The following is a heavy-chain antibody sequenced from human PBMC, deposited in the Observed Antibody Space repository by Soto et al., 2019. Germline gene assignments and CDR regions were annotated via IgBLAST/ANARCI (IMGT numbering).Heavy chain of an antibody. CDR2: IYWDDTK. J-gene: IGHJ4*02. D-gene: IGHD1-26*01. Sequence: QITLKESGPTLVKPTQTLTLTCTFSGFSLPTDRVGVGWIRQPPGKALEWLAVIYWDDTKTYRPSLKRRLTITKDTSKNQVALTMTAMDPVDTATYYCAHAYGGRSLYWGQGTLVTVSS. CDR3: AHAYGGRSLY. V-gene: IGHV2-5*02. CDR1: GFSLPTDRVG.